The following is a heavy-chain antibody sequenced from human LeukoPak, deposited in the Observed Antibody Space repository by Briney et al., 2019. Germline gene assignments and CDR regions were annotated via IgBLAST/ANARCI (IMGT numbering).Heavy chain of an antibody. CDR2: INLNSGGT. V-gene: IGHV1-2*02. J-gene: IGHJ4*02. CDR1: GYTFTSYY. CDR3: ARSPDILTGENFDY. D-gene: IGHD3-9*01. Sequence: ASVKVSCKASGYTFTSYYMHWVRQAPGQGLEWMGWINLNSGGTNYAQKFQGRVTMTRDTSISTVYMELSRLRSDDTAVNYCARSPDILTGENFDYWGQGTLVTVSS.